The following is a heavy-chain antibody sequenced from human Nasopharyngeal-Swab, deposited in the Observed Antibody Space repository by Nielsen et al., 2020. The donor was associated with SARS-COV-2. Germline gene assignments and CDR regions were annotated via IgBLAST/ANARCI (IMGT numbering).Heavy chain of an antibody. Sequence: WIRQPPGKGLEWIGEIYHSGSTNYNPSPKSRVTISVDKSKNQFSLKLSSVTAADTAVYYCARVSILKVVVVGYYYYMDVWGKGTTVTVSS. CDR2: IYHSGST. J-gene: IGHJ6*03. D-gene: IGHD2-15*01. V-gene: IGHV4-4*02. CDR3: ARVSILKVVVVGYYYYMDV.